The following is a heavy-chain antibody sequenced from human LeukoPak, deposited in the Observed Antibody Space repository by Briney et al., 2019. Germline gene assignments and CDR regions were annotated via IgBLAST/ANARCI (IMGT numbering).Heavy chain of an antibody. D-gene: IGHD4-11*01. J-gene: IGHJ6*02. V-gene: IGHV3-74*01. CDR1: GFTFSSYW. Sequence: PGGSLRLSCAASGFTFSSYWMHWVRQAPGKGLVWVSRINSDGSVTSYADSVKGRFTISRDNAKNTLYLQMNSLRGEDTALYYCARGNYRTTCYYGMVVWGQGTTVTVSS. CDR3: ARGNYRTTCYYGMVV. CDR2: INSDGSVT.